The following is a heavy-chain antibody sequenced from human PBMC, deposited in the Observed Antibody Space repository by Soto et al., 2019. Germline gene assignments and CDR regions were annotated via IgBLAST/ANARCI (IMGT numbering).Heavy chain of an antibody. D-gene: IGHD2-2*01. J-gene: IGHJ6*02. Sequence: SVKVSCKASGGTFSSYAISWVREAPGQGLEWMGGIIPIFGTANYAQKFQGRVTITAGESTSAAYMELSSLRSEDTAVYYCARGAPAAIYYYYYGMDVWGQGTTVTVYS. CDR3: ARGAPAAIYYYYYGMDV. CDR2: IIPIFGTA. CDR1: GGTFSSYA. V-gene: IGHV1-69*13.